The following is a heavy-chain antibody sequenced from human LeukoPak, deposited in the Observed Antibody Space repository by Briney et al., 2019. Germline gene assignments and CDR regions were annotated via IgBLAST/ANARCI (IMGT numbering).Heavy chain of an antibody. J-gene: IGHJ4*02. V-gene: IGHV3-30*04. D-gene: IGHD4-11*01. Sequence: PGGSLRLSCAASGFSFSSYTLHWVRQAPGKGLEWVAGISFDGSGEYYADSVKGRFTISRDNSRDTLYLQMNSLRAEDTAVYYCARAPTITTGFDYWGQGTLVTVSS. CDR3: ARAPTITTGFDY. CDR1: GFSFSSYT. CDR2: ISFDGSGE.